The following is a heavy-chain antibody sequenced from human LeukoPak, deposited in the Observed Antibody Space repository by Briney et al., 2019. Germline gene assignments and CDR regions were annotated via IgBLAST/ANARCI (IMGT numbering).Heavy chain of an antibody. CDR1: GFTFSSYA. V-gene: IGHV3-23*01. CDR3: AKRIFYDYVWVSSSGAFDI. Sequence: GGSLRLSCAASGFTFSSYAMSWVRQAPGKGLEWVSDISGSGGDTSYTDPVKGRFTISRDNSKITLYLQMNSLRAEDTAVYYCAKRIFYDYVWVSSSGAFDIWGQGTMVTVSS. J-gene: IGHJ3*02. CDR2: ISGSGGDT. D-gene: IGHD3-16*01.